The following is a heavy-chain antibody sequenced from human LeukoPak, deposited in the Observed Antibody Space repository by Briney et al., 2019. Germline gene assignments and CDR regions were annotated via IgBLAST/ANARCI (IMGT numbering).Heavy chain of an antibody. D-gene: IGHD3-22*01. Sequence: GSRRLSCAASGFTFSSYGMHWVSQAPGKGLEWVALIWYDGSNKYYADSVKGRFTISRDNSKNTLYLQMNSLRAEDTAVYYCARELGSSGYYPFDYWGQGTLVTVTS. J-gene: IGHJ4*02. CDR1: GFTFSSYG. CDR2: IWYDGSNK. V-gene: IGHV3-33*01. CDR3: ARELGSSGYYPFDY.